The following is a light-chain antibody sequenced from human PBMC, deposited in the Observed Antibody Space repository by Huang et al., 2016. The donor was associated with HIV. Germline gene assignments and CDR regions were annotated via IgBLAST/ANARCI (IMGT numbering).Light chain of an antibody. V-gene: IGKV1-6*01. J-gene: IGKJ1*01. CDR2: CAS. CDR3: LQDHNYPRT. Sequence: AIQMTQSPSSLSASVGDRVTITCRASQGITDDLAWYQQPPGKAPQLLISCASTLRSGVPSRCSGSGSGTDFTLTISSLQPEDYATYYCLQDHNYPRTFGQGTKVEI. CDR1: QGITDD.